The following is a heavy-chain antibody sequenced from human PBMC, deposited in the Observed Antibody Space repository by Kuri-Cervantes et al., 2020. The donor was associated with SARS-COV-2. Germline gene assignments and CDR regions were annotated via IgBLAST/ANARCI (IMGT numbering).Heavy chain of an antibody. D-gene: IGHD6-19*01. V-gene: IGHV3-30-3*01. J-gene: IGHJ6*02. CDR1: GFTFSSYA. CDR2: ISYDGSNK. Sequence: GGSLRLSCAASGFTFSSYAMHWVRQAPGKGLEWVAVISYDGSNKYYADSVKGRFTISRDNSKNTLYLQMNSLRAEDTAVCYCAKDLVRASSGWQGYYYYYGMDVWGQGTTVTVSS. CDR3: AKDLVRASSGWQGYYYYYGMDV.